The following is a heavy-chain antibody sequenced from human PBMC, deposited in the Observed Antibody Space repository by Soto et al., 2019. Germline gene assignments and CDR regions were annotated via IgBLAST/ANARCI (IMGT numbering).Heavy chain of an antibody. D-gene: IGHD2-21*01. CDR2: ISAYNGNT. CDR3: ARVSGHIVSDI. CDR1: GYTFTSYG. V-gene: IGHV1-18*01. J-gene: IGHJ3*02. Sequence: QVQLVQSGAEVKKPGASVKVSCKASGYTFTSYGISWVRQAPGQGLEWMGWISAYNGNTNYAQKLQGRVTMTTVTSPSTDDLELRSLRSEDTAVYYCARVSGHIVSDIWGQGTMVTVSS.